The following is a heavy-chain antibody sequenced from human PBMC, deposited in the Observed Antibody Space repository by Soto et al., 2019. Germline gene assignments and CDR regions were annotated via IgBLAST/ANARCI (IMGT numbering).Heavy chain of an antibody. CDR3: AKDKSRSISIFGVVIGGDAFDS. D-gene: IGHD3-3*01. Sequence: GGSLRLSCAASGFTFSSYGMHWVRQAPGKGLEWVAVISYDGSNKYYADSVKGRFTISRDNSKNTLYLQMNSLRAEDTAVYYCAKDKSRSISIFGVVIGGDAFDSWGQGTMVTGSS. CDR1: GFTFSSYG. CDR2: ISYDGSNK. J-gene: IGHJ3*02. V-gene: IGHV3-30*18.